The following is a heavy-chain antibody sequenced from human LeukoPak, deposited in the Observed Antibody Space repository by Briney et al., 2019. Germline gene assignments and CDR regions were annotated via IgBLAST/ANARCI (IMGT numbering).Heavy chain of an antibody. CDR3: AKHYYGSGNTGVYFDY. Sequence: GGSLRLSCAASGFTFSTYEMHWVRQAPGKVLEWVSYITGSGSTIYYADSVKGRFTISRDNAKNSLYLQMNSLRVEDTAVYYCAKHYYGSGNTGVYFDYWGQGTLVIVSS. CDR1: GFTFSTYE. J-gene: IGHJ4*02. CDR2: ITGSGSTI. D-gene: IGHD3-10*01. V-gene: IGHV3-48*03.